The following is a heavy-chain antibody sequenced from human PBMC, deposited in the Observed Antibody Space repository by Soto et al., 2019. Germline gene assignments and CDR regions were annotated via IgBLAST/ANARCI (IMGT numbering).Heavy chain of an antibody. CDR3: ARAKFESTGWHQFDI. CDR2: VSHSGNT. Sequence: SETLSLTCTVSGGSFTGHFWSWVRQPPGKGLEWIGEVSHSGNTKYYPSLRSRVTLSADSSKNQISLALTSVTAADTAVYYCARAKFESTGWHQFDIWGQGTLVTVSS. J-gene: IGHJ5*02. V-gene: IGHV4-34*01. D-gene: IGHD7-27*01. CDR1: GGSFTGHF.